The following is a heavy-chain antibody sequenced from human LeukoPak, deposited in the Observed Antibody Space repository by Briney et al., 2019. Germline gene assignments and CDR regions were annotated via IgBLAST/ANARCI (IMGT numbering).Heavy chain of an antibody. CDR1: GGTFSSYA. Sequence: SVKVSCKASGGTFSSYAISWVRQAPGQGLEWMGGIIPIFGTANYAQKFQGRVTITADKSTSTAYKELSSLRSEDTAVYYCARGWGLQGAFDIWGQGTMVTVSS. CDR2: IIPIFGTA. CDR3: ARGWGLQGAFDI. D-gene: IGHD1-26*01. V-gene: IGHV1-69*06. J-gene: IGHJ3*02.